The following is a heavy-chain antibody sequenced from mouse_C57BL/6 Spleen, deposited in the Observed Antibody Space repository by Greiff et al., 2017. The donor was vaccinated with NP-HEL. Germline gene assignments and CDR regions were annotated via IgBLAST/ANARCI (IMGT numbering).Heavy chain of an antibody. D-gene: IGHD1-1*01. J-gene: IGHJ2*01. V-gene: IGHV14-2*01. CDR2: IDPEAGEP. Sequence: VQLQQSGAELVKPGASVKLSCTASGFNITDYYMHWVKQRTEQGLEWIGRIDPEAGEPKYAPKFQGKATITADTSSNTAYLQLSSLTSEDTAVYYCAREGSSYGYWGQGTTLTVSS. CDR3: AREGSSYGY. CDR1: GFNITDYY.